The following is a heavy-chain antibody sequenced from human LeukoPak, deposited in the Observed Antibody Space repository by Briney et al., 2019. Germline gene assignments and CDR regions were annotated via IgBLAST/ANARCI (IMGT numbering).Heavy chain of an antibody. D-gene: IGHD1-1*01. J-gene: IGHJ4*02. V-gene: IGHV4-4*02. CDR2: LSHSGIT. Sequence: SETLSLTCDVSGASISRGSWWSWVRQPPGKGLEWIGELSHSGITHFNPSLKSRVTISVDKSRNQFSLNLISVTAADTAVYFCARNGGHNQEHWGQGTLVTVSS. CDR3: ARNGGHNQEH. CDR1: GASISRGSW.